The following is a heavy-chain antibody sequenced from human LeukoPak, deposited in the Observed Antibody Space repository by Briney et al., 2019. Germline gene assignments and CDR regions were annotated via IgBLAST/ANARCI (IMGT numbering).Heavy chain of an antibody. V-gene: IGHV4-59*08. CDR1: GGSISSYY. J-gene: IGHJ5*02. CDR3: ARSAKQRLPNWLDP. D-gene: IGHD6-19*01. CDR2: IYYSKYT. Sequence: SETLSLTCSVSGGSISSYYWTWIRQPPAQGLEWLGNIYYSKYTNYNPSLKSRVTISLDTSKNQFSLMLTSLTTADTAVYYCARSAKQRLPNWLDPWGQGTLVTVSS.